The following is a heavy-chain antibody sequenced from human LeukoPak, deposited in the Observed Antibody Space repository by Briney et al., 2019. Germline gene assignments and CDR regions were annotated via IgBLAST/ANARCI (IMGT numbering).Heavy chain of an antibody. CDR1: GFRLSDYS. Sequence: PGGSLRLSCVASGFRLSDYSMNWVRQAPGKGLEWVSYISRPSDKIYYGDPVKGRFTISRDNAKNSVYLQMNSLRDEDTALYYCAREAYWGGSDKGFDQWGQGTLVTVSS. V-gene: IGHV3-48*02. D-gene: IGHD7-27*01. CDR2: ISRPSDKI. CDR3: AREAYWGGSDKGFDQ. J-gene: IGHJ4*02.